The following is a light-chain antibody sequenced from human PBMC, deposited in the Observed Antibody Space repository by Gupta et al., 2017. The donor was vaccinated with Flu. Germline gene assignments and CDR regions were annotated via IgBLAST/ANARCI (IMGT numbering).Light chain of an antibody. Sequence: DIQTTQSPSTLSASVGDRVTITCRASQSISSWLAWYQQKPGKAPKLLSYKASSLESGVPSRGSGSGSGTEFTLTISSLQPDDVATYYCQQYNRYSWTFGQGTKVEIK. CDR1: QSISSW. J-gene: IGKJ1*01. CDR2: KAS. CDR3: QQYNRYSWT. V-gene: IGKV1-5*03.